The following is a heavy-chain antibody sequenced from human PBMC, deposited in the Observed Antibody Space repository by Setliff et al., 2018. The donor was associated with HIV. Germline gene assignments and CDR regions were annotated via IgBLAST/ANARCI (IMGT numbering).Heavy chain of an antibody. Sequence: ASVKVSCKASGYTFTSYYMHWVRQAPAQGLEWMGIINPSGGSTSYAQKFQGRVTMTRDTSTSTVYMDLSSLRSEDTAVYYCARGGTIFGVVKDFDYWGQGTLVTVSS. CDR2: INPSGGST. V-gene: IGHV1-46*01. CDR1: GYTFTSYY. J-gene: IGHJ4*02. D-gene: IGHD3-3*01. CDR3: ARGGTIFGVVKDFDY.